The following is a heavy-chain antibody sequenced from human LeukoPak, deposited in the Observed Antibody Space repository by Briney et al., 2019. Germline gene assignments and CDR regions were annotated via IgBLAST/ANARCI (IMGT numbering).Heavy chain of an antibody. V-gene: IGHV4-4*02. CDR3: ARYGSGSSEGYFDY. CDR1: GGSISSTNW. Sequence: SETLSLTCGVSGGSISSTNWWSWVRQPPGKGLEWIGFVSFSGDTHYNSSLKSRLTISVDTSKNQFSLKLTSVTAADTAVYYCARYGSGSSEGYFDYWGQGSLVTVSP. J-gene: IGHJ4*02. CDR2: VSFSGDT. D-gene: IGHD3-10*01.